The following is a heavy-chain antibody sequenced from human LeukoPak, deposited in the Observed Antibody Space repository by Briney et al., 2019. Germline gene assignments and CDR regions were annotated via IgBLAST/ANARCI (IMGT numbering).Heavy chain of an antibody. V-gene: IGHV3-23*01. CDR3: AKDAPLTTYTSVWSSNSFDY. CDR2: ITGGSGAN. CDR1: GFTSSSFA. J-gene: IGHJ4*02. D-gene: IGHD6-19*01. Sequence: GGSLRISCTVSGFTSSSFAMSWGGQAPGEGLEWVSTITGGSGANYYAHCRKRRFPIYKDNSKDTLYLQMHSVRAEDTGVYFCAKDAPLTTYTSVWSSNSFDYWGQGTLVAASS.